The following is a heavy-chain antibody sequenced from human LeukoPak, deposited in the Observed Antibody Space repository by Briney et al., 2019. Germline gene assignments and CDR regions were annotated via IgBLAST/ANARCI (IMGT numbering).Heavy chain of an antibody. V-gene: IGHV1-18*01. CDR2: ISTYDGNT. J-gene: IGHJ4*02. Sequence: ASVKVSCKASGYTFITYGITWVRQAPGQGLEWMGGISTYDGNTNYAQKFQGRVTMTTDTPTSTAYMELRSLRSDDTAVYYCARALYSNYVRALYYFDFWGQGMLVTVSS. CDR1: GYTFITYG. CDR3: ARALYSNYVRALYYFDF. D-gene: IGHD4-11*01.